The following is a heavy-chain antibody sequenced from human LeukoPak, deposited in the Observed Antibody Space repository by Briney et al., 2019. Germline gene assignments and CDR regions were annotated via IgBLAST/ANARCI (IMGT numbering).Heavy chain of an antibody. CDR3: ARDRYGYYFDY. D-gene: IGHD4-17*01. V-gene: IGHV4-61*03. J-gene: IGHJ4*02. CDR1: GDSVSNGNYY. Sequence: SETLSLTCTVSGDSVSNGNYYWSWLRQPPGKALEWIGYIYYTGNTYYNPSLEGRVTIPVDTSKNHFSLKLSSVTAADTAVYYCARDRYGYYFDYWGQGTLVTVSS. CDR2: IYYTGNT.